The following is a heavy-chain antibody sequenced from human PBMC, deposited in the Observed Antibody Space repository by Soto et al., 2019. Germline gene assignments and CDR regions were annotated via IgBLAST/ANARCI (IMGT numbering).Heavy chain of an antibody. CDR1: GFSLSTSGMC. D-gene: IGHD3-22*01. Sequence: SGPTLVNPTQTLTLTCTFSGFSLSTSGMCVSWIRQPPGKALEWLALIDWDDDKYYSTSLKTRLTISKDTSKNQVVLTMTNMDPVDTATYYCARINRNYYDSSGYYPGVLDYWGQGTLVTVSS. J-gene: IGHJ4*02. CDR2: IDWDDDK. V-gene: IGHV2-70*01. CDR3: ARINRNYYDSSGYYPGVLDY.